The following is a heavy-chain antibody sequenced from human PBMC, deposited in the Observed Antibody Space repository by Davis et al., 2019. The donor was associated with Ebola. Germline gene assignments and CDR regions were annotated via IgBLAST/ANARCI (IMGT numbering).Heavy chain of an antibody. CDR2: INHSGST. D-gene: IGHD3-9*01. Sequence: SETLSLTCTVSGGSISSSSYYWSWIRQPPGKGLEWIGEINHSGSTNYNPSLKSRVTISVDTSKNQFSLKLSSVTAADTAVYYCARGDFDWLRVGMDVWGQGTTVTVSS. CDR3: ARGDFDWLRVGMDV. V-gene: IGHV4-39*07. CDR1: GGSISSSSYY. J-gene: IGHJ6*02.